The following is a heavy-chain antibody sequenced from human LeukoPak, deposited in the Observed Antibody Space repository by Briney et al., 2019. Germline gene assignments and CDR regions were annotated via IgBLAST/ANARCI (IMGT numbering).Heavy chain of an antibody. V-gene: IGHV3-23*01. J-gene: IGHJ4*02. D-gene: IGHD6-19*01. CDR1: GFTFSSYG. CDR2: ISSNGGST. Sequence: GGSLRLSCAASGFTFSSYGMSWVRQAPGKGLEWVSGISSNGGSTYYADSVKGRFTISRDNAKNTLYLQMNSLRAEDTAVYFCEKKYSSGLYYFEYWGQGTLVTVSS. CDR3: EKKYSSGLYYFEY.